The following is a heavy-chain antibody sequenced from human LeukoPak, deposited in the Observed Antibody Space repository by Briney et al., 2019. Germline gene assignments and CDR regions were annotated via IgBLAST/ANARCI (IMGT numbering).Heavy chain of an antibody. CDR2: IRQDGGEA. V-gene: IGHV3-7*01. CDR1: GFTFSDYW. Sequence: GGSLRLSCAASGFTFSDYWMTWVGQAPGKGLEWLANIRQDGGEAFYVDSMKGRFTISRDNAKNSLYLQMSSLRDEDTAVYYCASLRSSYWGQGTLVTVSS. CDR3: ASLRSSY. J-gene: IGHJ4*02.